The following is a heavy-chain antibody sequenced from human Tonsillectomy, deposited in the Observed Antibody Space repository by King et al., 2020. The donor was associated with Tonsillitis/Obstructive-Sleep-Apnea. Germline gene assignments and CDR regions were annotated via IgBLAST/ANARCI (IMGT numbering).Heavy chain of an antibody. D-gene: IGHD2-2*01. Sequence: QLVQSGAEVKKPGSSVKVSCKASGGTFSSYAISWVRQAPGQGLEWMGGIIPILGITNYAQKFQGRVTITADKSTNTAYMELSSLRSEDTAVYYCASSSCSSTSCSYYYYDMDVWGQGTTVTVSS. CDR1: GGTFSSYA. CDR3: ASSSCSSTSCSYYYYDMDV. V-gene: IGHV1-69*10. CDR2: IIPILGIT. J-gene: IGHJ6*02.